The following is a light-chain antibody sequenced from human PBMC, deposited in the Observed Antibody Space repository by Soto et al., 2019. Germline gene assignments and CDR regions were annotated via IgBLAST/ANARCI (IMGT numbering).Light chain of an antibody. V-gene: IGKV1-39*01. CDR3: QQSYSTLT. CDR2: AAS. CDR1: QSISTY. J-gene: IGKJ4*01. Sequence: DIQMTQSPSSLSASVGDRVTITCRARQSISTYLNWYQQKPGKAPKLLIYAASSLQSGVPSRFSGSGSRTDFTLTISSLQPEDFATYYCQQSYSTLTFGGGTKVDIK.